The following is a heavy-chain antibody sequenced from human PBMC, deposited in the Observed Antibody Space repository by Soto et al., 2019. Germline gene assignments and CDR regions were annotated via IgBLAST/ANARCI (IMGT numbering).Heavy chain of an antibody. CDR2: ISAYNGNT. Sequence: QVQLVQSGDEVKKPGASVKVSCKTSGYTFTNFGISWVRQAPGQGLEWMGWISAYNGNTNYAQKFQGRVTMTTDTSTSRAYMEVRSLRSEDTAVYYWARGGPTIDYWGQGTLVTVSS. CDR1: GYTFTNFG. CDR3: ARGGPTIDY. V-gene: IGHV1-18*01. D-gene: IGHD5-12*01. J-gene: IGHJ4*02.